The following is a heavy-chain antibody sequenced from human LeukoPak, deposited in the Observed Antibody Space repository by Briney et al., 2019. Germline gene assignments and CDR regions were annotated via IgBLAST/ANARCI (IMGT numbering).Heavy chain of an antibody. D-gene: IGHD1-26*01. Sequence: GGSLRLSCAASGFTFSSYIMNRVRQAPGKGLEWVSYIYGINSTIYYADSVKGQFSISTDNARNSLYMQMKRLRAEDTAVYYCARGTGIVVATVWGEGTLVTVSS. CDR2: IYGINSTI. CDR1: GFTFSSYI. CDR3: ARGTGIVVATV. V-gene: IGHV3-48*01. J-gene: IGHJ1*01.